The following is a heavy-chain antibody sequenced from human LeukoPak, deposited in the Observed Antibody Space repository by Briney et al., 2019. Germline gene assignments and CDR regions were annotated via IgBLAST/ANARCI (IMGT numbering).Heavy chain of an antibody. J-gene: IGHJ4*02. Sequence: SETLSLTCAVYGGSFSEYYWNWIRQPPGKGLEWIGEIKHSGGTNYKPSLKSRLTISEDTSKRQFSLKLTSVTAADTAVYYCARTDVVRGVITEYWGQGTLVTVSS. CDR1: GGSFSEYY. D-gene: IGHD3-10*01. CDR2: IKHSGGT. V-gene: IGHV4-34*01. CDR3: ARTDVVRGVITEY.